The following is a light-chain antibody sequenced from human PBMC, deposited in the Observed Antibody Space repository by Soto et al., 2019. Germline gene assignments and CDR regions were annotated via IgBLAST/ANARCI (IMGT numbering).Light chain of an antibody. Sequence: DIRMSQSPASLSASVGDTVTITCRAGQTISGWLAWYQQRPGKAPNLLIFDASTLESGVPSRFSGSGSGTTFTLTICSLQSDDFATYSCHQARSFPIPFGRVTLLEIK. CDR2: DAS. J-gene: IGKJ5*01. CDR1: QTISGW. V-gene: IGKV1-5*01. CDR3: HQARSFPIP.